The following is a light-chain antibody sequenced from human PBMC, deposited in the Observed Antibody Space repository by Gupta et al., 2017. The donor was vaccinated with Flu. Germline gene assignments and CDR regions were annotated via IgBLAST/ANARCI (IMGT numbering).Light chain of an antibody. CDR1: HHIRHL. CDR2: AAS. V-gene: IGKV1-33*01. CDR3: QQYDNLPRT. J-gene: IGKJ2*02. Sequence: GGRVTITCQASHHIRHLLSWYQQRPGNAPSLLIYAASILQTGVPSRFSGSGSGTYFTLTINGLQPEDIATYYCQQYDNLPRTFGQGTKLE.